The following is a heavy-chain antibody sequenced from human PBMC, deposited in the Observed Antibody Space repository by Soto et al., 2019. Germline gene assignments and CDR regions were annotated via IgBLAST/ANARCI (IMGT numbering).Heavy chain of an antibody. CDR1: GFTFSSYS. CDR2: ISSSSSYI. J-gene: IGHJ5*02. Sequence: EVQLVESGGGLVKPGGSLRLSCAASGFTFSSYSMNWVRQAPGKGLEWVSSISSSSSYIYYADSVKGRFTISRDNAKNSLYLQMNSLRAEDTAVYYCARVEGCSSTSCYGLGWFDPWGQGTLVTVSS. D-gene: IGHD2-2*01. V-gene: IGHV3-21*01. CDR3: ARVEGCSSTSCYGLGWFDP.